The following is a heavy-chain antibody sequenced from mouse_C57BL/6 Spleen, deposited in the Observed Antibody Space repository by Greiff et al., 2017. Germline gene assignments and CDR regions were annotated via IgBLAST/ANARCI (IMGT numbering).Heavy chain of an antibody. D-gene: IGHD2-4*01. Sequence: EVKLVESGGDLVKPGGSLKLSCAASGFTFSSYGMSWVRQTPDKRLEWVATISSGGSYTYYPDSVKGRFTISRDNAKNTLYLQLSSLKSEDTAMYYCARQGYDYDEAMDYWGQGTSVTVSS. CDR2: ISSGGSYT. J-gene: IGHJ4*01. CDR1: GFTFSSYG. CDR3: ARQGYDYDEAMDY. V-gene: IGHV5-6*01.